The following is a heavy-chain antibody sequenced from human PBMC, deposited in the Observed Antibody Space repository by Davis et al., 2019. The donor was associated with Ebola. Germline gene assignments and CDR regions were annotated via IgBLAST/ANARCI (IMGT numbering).Heavy chain of an antibody. CDR2: IYHSGST. D-gene: IGHD4-11*01. CDR3: ARDSNYDLGDLLYYYGMDV. CDR1: GGSISSSNW. Sequence: SETLSLTCAVSGGSISSSNWWSWVRQPPGKGLEWIGEIYHSGSTNYHPSLKSRVTITVDKSKNQFSLKLSSVTAADTAVYYCARDSNYDLGDLLYYYGMDVWGQGTTVTVSS. J-gene: IGHJ6*02. V-gene: IGHV4-4*02.